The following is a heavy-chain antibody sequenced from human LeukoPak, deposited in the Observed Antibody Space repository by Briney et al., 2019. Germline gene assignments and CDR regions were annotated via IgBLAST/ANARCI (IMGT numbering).Heavy chain of an antibody. V-gene: IGHV4-59*08. CDR2: IYSSGSA. J-gene: IGHJ4*01. CDR3: ARHRDYYDT. D-gene: IGHD3-22*01. CDR1: GSSINNNF. Sequence: SETLSLTCTVSGSSINNNFWTWIRQPPGKGLEWIGYIYSSGSANYNPSIKSRVIISGDTSKNQISLKLTSVTAADTVVYFCARHRDYYDTWGRGTLVTVSS.